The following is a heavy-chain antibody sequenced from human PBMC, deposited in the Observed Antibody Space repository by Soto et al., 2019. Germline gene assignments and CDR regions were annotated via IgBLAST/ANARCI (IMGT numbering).Heavy chain of an antibody. CDR1: GFTFSNYA. Sequence: EVQLLESGGGLVQPGGSLRLSCAASGFTFSNYAMNWVRQAPGKGLEWVSAISASGGSTYYAYSVKGRFSISRDNSKNTLDLQMSSLRAEDTAVYYCAQKLGLCNYWGQGTLVTVSS. CDR2: ISASGGST. D-gene: IGHD7-27*01. V-gene: IGHV3-23*01. CDR3: AQKLGLCNY. J-gene: IGHJ4*02.